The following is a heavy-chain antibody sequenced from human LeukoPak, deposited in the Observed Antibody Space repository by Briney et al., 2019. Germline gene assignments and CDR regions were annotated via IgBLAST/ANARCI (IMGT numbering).Heavy chain of an antibody. CDR2: IYCSGNT. D-gene: IGHD3-22*01. V-gene: IGHV4-59*01. Sequence: PSETLSLTCTVSGGSIGSYYWSWIRQPPGKGLEWIGYIYCSGNTNYNPSLKSRVSISIDTSKNQFSLQLSSVTAADTAVYYCARDRDSSGLRDFDLWGRGTLVTVSA. CDR3: ARDRDSSGLRDFDL. J-gene: IGHJ2*01. CDR1: GGSIGSYY.